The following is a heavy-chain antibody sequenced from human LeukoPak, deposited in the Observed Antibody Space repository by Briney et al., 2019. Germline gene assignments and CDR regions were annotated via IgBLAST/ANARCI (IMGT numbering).Heavy chain of an antibody. Sequence: GESLKISCKASRNIFSNSWITWVRQMPGKGLEWMGIIYPGDSDTRYSPSFQGQVTISADKSISTAYLQWSSLKASDTAMYYCARLAFWSGYYLDYWGQGTLVTVSS. D-gene: IGHD3-3*01. CDR3: ARLAFWSGYYLDY. J-gene: IGHJ4*02. CDR1: RNIFSNSW. CDR2: IYPGDSDT. V-gene: IGHV5-51*01.